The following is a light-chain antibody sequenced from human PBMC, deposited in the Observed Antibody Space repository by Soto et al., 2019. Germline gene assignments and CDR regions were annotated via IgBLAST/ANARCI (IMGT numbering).Light chain of an antibody. CDR1: QSVSSY. J-gene: IGKJ5*01. Sequence: EIVLTQSPATLSLSPGDRATLSCRASQSVSSYLAWYQQKPGQAPRLLIYDASNRATGIPARFSGSGSGTDFTLTISSLEPEDFAVYYCQQRSNWPLTFGHGTRLEIK. CDR3: QQRSNWPLT. CDR2: DAS. V-gene: IGKV3-11*01.